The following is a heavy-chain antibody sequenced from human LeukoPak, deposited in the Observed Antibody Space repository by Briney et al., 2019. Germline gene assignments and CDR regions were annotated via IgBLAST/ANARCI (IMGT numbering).Heavy chain of an antibody. V-gene: IGHV1-69*13. J-gene: IGHJ4*02. D-gene: IGHD1-26*01. CDR2: IIPIFGTA. CDR3: ARRSEGGSYVFDY. CDR1: GGTFSSYA. Sequence: GASVKVSCKASGGTFSSYAISWVRQAPGQGLEWMGGIIPIFGTANYAQKFQGRVTITADESTSTAYMELSSLRSEDTAVYYCARRSEGGSYVFDYWGQGTLVTVSS.